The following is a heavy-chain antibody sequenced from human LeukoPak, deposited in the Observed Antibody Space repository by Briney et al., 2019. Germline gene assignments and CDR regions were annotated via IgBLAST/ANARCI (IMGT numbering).Heavy chain of an antibody. D-gene: IGHD3-9*01. CDR1: GFTFSSYW. V-gene: IGHV3-7*04. Sequence: GGSLTLSWAAAGFTFSSYWMRLVRQAAGKWRELVANIKQDGSEKYYVDSVKGRFTISRDTANTSMYLQMNSLRAEGPVVFYCARAYDILPYNYFDYWGQGTLVTVSS. CDR3: ARAYDILPYNYFDY. J-gene: IGHJ4*02. CDR2: IKQDGSEK.